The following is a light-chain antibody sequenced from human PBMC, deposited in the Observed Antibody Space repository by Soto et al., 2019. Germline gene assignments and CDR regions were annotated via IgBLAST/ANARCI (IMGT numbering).Light chain of an antibody. CDR1: SSDVGGYNY. CDR3: SSYTSSSLVV. J-gene: IGLJ2*01. CDR2: EVS. V-gene: IGLV2-14*01. Sequence: QSALTQPASVSGSPGQSITISCTGTSSDVGGYNYVSWYQHHPGKAAKLMIYEVSNRPSGVSNRFSGSKSGNTASLTISGLQAEDEADYYCSSYTSSSLVVFGGGTKLTVL.